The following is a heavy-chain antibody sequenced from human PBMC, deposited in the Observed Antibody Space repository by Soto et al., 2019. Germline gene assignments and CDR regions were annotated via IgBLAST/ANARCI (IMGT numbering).Heavy chain of an antibody. D-gene: IGHD4-17*01. V-gene: IGHV3-15*01. CDR3: TRQDYGDYDWFDP. J-gene: IGHJ5*02. Sequence: PGGSLRLSCAASGFTFSNAWMSWVRQAPGKGLEWVGRIKSKTDGGTTDYAAPVKGRFTISRDDSKNTLYLQMNSLKTEDTAVYYCTRQDYGDYDWFDPWGQGTLVTVSS. CDR2: IKSKTDGGTT. CDR1: GFTFSNAW.